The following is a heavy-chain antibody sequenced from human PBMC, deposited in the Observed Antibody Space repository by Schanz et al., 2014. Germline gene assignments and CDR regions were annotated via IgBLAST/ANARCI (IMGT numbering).Heavy chain of an antibody. Sequence: QVQLVQSGPAVKKPGASMKVSCLASGYSFTEYFLHWVRQAPGQGLEWMGWINPNSGETNYEQKFKGRVTLTSDTYISTAFMELSGLTSDDTAKYFCARARYTGYDCSGYWGQGTLLIVSS. V-gene: IGHV1-2*02. CDR2: INPNSGET. D-gene: IGHD5-12*01. CDR3: ARARYTGYDCSGY. CDR1: GYSFTEYF. J-gene: IGHJ4*02.